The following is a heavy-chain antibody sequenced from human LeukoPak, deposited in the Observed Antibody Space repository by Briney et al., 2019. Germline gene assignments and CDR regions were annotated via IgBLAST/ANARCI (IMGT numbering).Heavy chain of an antibody. CDR3: ARVSSYGSGSYYHYYFDY. CDR1: GFTVSSNY. J-gene: IGHJ4*02. D-gene: IGHD3-10*01. V-gene: IGHV3-53*01. Sequence: PGGSLRLSCAASGFTVSSNYMSWVRQAPGNGLEWVSVIYSGGTTSYADSVKGRFTISRDNSKNTLFLQLNSLRAEDTAVYYCARVSSYGSGSYYHYYFDYWGQGTLVTVSS. CDR2: IYSGGTT.